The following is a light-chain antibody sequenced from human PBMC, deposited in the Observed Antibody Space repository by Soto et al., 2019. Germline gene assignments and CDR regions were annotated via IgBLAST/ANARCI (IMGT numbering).Light chain of an antibody. CDR2: DVN. CDR1: SSDVGGYNY. CDR3: CCYSDTSSYVV. Sequence: QSALTQPASVSGSPGQSITISCTGTSSDVGGYNYVSWYQQHPGKAPKLMIYDVNNRPSGVSNRFSGSKSGNTASLTISGFEAEDEADSYYCCYSDTSSYVVFGGGTKVTVL. V-gene: IGLV2-14*01. J-gene: IGLJ2*01.